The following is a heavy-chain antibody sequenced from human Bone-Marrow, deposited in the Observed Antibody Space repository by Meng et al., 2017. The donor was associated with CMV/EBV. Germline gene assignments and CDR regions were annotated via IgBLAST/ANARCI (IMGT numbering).Heavy chain of an antibody. Sequence: GGSLRLSCAASGFTFSSYWMSWVRQAPGKGLEWVANIKQDGSEKYYVDSVKGRFTISRDNAKNSLYLQMNSLRAEDTAVYYCARGLGVRLDYYYYGMDVWGQGTTVTVSS. CDR1: GFTFSSYW. D-gene: IGHD3-3*01. V-gene: IGHV3-7*01. CDR3: ARGLGVRLDYYYYGMDV. CDR2: IKQDGSEK. J-gene: IGHJ6*02.